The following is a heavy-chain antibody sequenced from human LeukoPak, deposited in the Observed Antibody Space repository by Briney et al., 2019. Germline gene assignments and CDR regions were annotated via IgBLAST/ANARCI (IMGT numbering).Heavy chain of an antibody. J-gene: IGHJ4*02. V-gene: IGHV3-48*03. D-gene: IGHD4-23*01. CDR2: ISSSGSTI. Sequence: GGSLRLSCAASGFTFDDYGMSWVRQAPGKGLEWVSYISSSGSTIYYADSVKGRFTISRDNAKNSLYLQMNSLRAEGTAVYYCARDYGGSSPFDYWGQGTLVTVSS. CDR1: GFTFDDYG. CDR3: ARDYGGSSPFDY.